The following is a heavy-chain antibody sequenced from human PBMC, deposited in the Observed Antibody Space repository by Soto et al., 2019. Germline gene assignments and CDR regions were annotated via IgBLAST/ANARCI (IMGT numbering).Heavy chain of an antibody. CDR2: ISYDGSNK. V-gene: IGHV3-30*03. D-gene: IGHD5-18*01. CDR1: GFTFSSYG. Sequence: GGSLRLSCAASGFTFSSYGMHWVRQAPGKGLEWVAVISYDGSNKYYADSVKGRFTISRDNSKNTLYLQMNSLRAEDTAVYYCSHGYYQYFYSWGQGTLVTVSS. J-gene: IGHJ4*02. CDR3: SHGYYQYFYS.